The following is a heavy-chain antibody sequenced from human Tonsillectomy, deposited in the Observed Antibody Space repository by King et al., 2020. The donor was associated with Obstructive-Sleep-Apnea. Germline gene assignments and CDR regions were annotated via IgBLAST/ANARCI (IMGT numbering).Heavy chain of an antibody. CDR1: GFTFSSYA. CDR3: AKERLTVTTFYYGMDV. Sequence: GQLGEAGGGLVQPGGSLRLSCAASGFTFSSYAMSWVRQAPGKGLEWVSAISGSGGSTYYADSVKGRFTISRDNSKNTLYLQMNSLRAEDTAVYYCAKERLTVTTFYYGMDVWGQGTTVTVSS. V-gene: IGHV3-23*04. D-gene: IGHD4-17*01. J-gene: IGHJ6*02. CDR2: ISGSGGST.